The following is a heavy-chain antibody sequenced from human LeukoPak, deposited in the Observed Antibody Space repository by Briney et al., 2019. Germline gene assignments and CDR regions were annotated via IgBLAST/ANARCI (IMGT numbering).Heavy chain of an antibody. V-gene: IGHV3-23*01. CDR3: AKMVDYDILTGHSAFDI. CDR1: GFPFSTYS. Sequence: GGSLRLSCGASGFPFSTYSMNWVRQAPGKGLEWVSAISGSGGSTYYADSVKGRFTISRDNSKNTLYLQMNSLRAEDTAVYYCAKMVDYDILTGHSAFDIWGQGTMVTVSS. D-gene: IGHD3-9*01. J-gene: IGHJ3*02. CDR2: ISGSGGST.